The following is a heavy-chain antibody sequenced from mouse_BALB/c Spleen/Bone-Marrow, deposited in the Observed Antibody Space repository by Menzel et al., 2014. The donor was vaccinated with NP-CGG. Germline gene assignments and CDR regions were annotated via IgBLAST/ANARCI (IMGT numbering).Heavy chain of an antibody. CDR1: GYSFTGYF. D-gene: IGHD1-1*01. Sequence: EVQLVESGPELVKPGASVKISCKASGYSFTGYFMNWVMQSHGKSLEWIGRINPYNGDTFYNQKFKGKATLTVDKSSSTAHMELRSLASEDSAVYYCARPGYYGSSYFDYWGQGTTLTVSS. J-gene: IGHJ2*01. CDR2: INPYNGDT. V-gene: IGHV1-20*02. CDR3: ARPGYYGSSYFDY.